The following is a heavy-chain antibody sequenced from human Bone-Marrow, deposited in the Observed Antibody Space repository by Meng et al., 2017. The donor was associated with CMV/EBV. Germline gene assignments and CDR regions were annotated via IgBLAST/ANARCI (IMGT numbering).Heavy chain of an antibody. V-gene: IGHV2-5*01. CDR1: GFSLSTSGVG. Sequence: SGPTLVKPTQPLTLTCTLPGFSLSTSGVGVGWIRQPPGKALEWLALISWNDDKRYSPSLKSRLTITKDTSKNQVVLTMTNMDPVDTATYYCAHEYSSSSIRFNSGSYYPFDYWGQGTLVTVSS. CDR2: ISWNDDK. CDR3: AHEYSSSSIRFNSGSYYPFDY. J-gene: IGHJ4*02. D-gene: IGHD1-26*01.